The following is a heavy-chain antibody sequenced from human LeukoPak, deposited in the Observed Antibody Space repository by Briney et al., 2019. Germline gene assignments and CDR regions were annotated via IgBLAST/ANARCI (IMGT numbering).Heavy chain of an antibody. CDR3: AREFAGYRNPSFDY. V-gene: IGHV3-66*01. CDR2: IYSGGST. J-gene: IGHJ4*02. Sequence: GGSLRLSCAASGFTVSSNYMSWVRQAPGKGLEWVSVIYSGGSTYYADSVKGRFTISRDNSKNTLYLQMNSLRAEDTAVYYCAREFAGYRNPSFDYWGQGTLVTVSS. D-gene: IGHD3-9*01. CDR1: GFTVSSNY.